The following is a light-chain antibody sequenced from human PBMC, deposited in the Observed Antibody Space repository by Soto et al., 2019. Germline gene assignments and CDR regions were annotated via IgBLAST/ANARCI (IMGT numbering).Light chain of an antibody. V-gene: IGKV3-15*01. CDR1: QSVSSD. CDR3: QQYGSSPRT. Sequence: MVMTKSPATLSVSHGERATLSCRASQSVSSDLAWYQHKPGQAPRLLIYGASTRATGIPARFSGRGSGTEFTLTISSLEPEDFAVNYCQQYGSSPRTFGQGTKVDIK. J-gene: IGKJ1*01. CDR2: GAS.